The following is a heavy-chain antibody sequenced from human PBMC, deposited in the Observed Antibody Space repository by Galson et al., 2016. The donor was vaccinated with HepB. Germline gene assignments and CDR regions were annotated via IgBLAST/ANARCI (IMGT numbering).Heavy chain of an antibody. CDR3: ARDDDYGGNNLDY. Sequence: SLRLSCAASGFTFSRYGMHWVRQAPGKGLEWVALIGRGGDIKFHADSVKGRFTISRDNSKNTLYLQMNSLRGEDTAVYHCARDDDYGGNNLDYWGQGTLVTVSS. CDR1: GFTFSRYG. D-gene: IGHD4-23*01. J-gene: IGHJ4*02. V-gene: IGHV3-33*01. CDR2: IGRGGDIK.